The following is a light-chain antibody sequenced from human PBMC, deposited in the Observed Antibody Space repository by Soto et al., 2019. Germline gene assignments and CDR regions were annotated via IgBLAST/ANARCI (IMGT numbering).Light chain of an antibody. CDR3: SSYTSSSTLYV. J-gene: IGLJ1*01. CDR1: SSDVGGYNY. V-gene: IGLV2-14*01. CDR2: DVS. Sequence: QSVLTQPASVSGSPGQSITISCTGTSSDVGGYNYVSWYQQHPGKAPKLMIYDVSNRPSGVSKRFSGSKFGNMASLTIFGFQAEDEADYYCSSYTSSSTLYVFGTGTKVTVL.